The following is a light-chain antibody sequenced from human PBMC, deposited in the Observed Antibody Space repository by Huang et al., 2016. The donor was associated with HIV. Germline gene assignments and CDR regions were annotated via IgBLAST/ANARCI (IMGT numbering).Light chain of an antibody. CDR2: GAS. J-gene: IGKJ3*01. Sequence: ERVMTQSPVTLSVSPGERATFSCRASQSISSKLAWYQQKPGQAHRLLIYGASTRATGSPARFSGSGSGKEFTLTISSLQSEDFAVYYCQQYNNWPFTFGPGTRVDIK. V-gene: IGKV3-15*01. CDR1: QSISSK. CDR3: QQYNNWPFT.